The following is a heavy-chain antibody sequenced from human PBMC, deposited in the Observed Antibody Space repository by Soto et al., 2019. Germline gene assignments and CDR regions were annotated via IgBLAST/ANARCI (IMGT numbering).Heavy chain of an antibody. CDR1: GGTFSSYA. CDR2: IIPIFGTP. V-gene: IGHV1-69*12. CDR3: AKDRGYSYGNYYYYGMDV. J-gene: IGHJ6*02. Sequence: QVQLVQSGAEVKKPGSSVKVSCKASGGTFSSYAISWVRQAPGQGLEWMGGIIPIFGTPNYAQKFQGRVTITADESTSNAYMELSSLRSEDTAVYYCAKDRGYSYGNYYYYGMDVWGQGTTVTVSS. D-gene: IGHD5-18*01.